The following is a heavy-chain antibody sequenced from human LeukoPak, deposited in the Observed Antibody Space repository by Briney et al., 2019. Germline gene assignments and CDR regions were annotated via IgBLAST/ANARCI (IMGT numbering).Heavy chain of an antibody. CDR2: ISSSSSYI. CDR1: RFTFSTYT. V-gene: IGHV3-21*01. Sequence: GGSLRLSCAASRFTFSTYTMNWVRQAPGKGLEWVSSISSSSSYIYYADSVKGRFTISGDNAKNSLYLQMNSLRAEDTAVYYCARDRGYCSSTSCYPEDNDAFDIWGQGTMVTVSS. D-gene: IGHD2-2*01. CDR3: ARDRGYCSSTSCYPEDNDAFDI. J-gene: IGHJ3*02.